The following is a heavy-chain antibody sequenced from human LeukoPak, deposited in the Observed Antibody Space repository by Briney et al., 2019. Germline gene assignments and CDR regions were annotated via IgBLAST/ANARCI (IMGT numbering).Heavy chain of an antibody. CDR2: IYCSGST. V-gene: IGHV4-61*01. CDR3: ARYCSGGSCYSSYRAFDI. D-gene: IGHD2-15*01. J-gene: IGHJ3*02. CDR1: GGSVSSGSYY. Sequence: PSETLSLTCTVSGGSVSSGSYYWSWIRQPPGKGLEWIGYIYCSGSTNYNSSLKSRVTISVDTSKNQFSLKLSSVTAADTAVYYCARYCSGGSCYSSYRAFDIWGQGTMVTVSS.